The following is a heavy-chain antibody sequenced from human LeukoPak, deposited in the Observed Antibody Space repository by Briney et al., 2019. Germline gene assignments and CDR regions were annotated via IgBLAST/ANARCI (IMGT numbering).Heavy chain of an antibody. CDR2: VNGRGATT. Sequence: GGSLRLSCAASGFASGFTFSDYAVSWVRQAPGKGPEWVASVNGRGATTYYADSVRGRFTISRDNSKNTLYLQMISLGADDTAVYFCAKAPATGEGYYFYYMDVWGKGTTVTVSS. D-gene: IGHD7-27*01. V-gene: IGHV3-23*01. CDR3: AKAPATGEGYYFYYMDV. J-gene: IGHJ6*03. CDR1: GFTFSDYA.